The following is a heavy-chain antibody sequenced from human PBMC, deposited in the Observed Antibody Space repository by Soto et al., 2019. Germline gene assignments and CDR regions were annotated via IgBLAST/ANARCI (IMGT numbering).Heavy chain of an antibody. J-gene: IGHJ5*02. D-gene: IGHD1-7*01. CDR1: GYTFTIYG. V-gene: IGHV1-18*01. Sequence: ASVTVSCKASGYTFTIYGISWVRQAPGQGLEWMGWISTYNGNTNFTQKLQGRVTMTTDTSTSTAYMELRSLRSDDTAVYYCARDREHNWNYNWFDHWGQGTLVTVSS. CDR2: ISTYNGNT. CDR3: ARDREHNWNYNWFDH.